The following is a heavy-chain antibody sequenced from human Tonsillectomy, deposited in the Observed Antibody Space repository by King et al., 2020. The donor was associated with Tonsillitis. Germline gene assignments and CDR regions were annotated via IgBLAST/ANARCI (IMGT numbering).Heavy chain of an antibody. Sequence: VQLVESGGGVVQPGRSLRLSCAASGFTFSSYGMHWVRQALGKGLEWVAVISYDGSNKYYADSVKGRFTISRDNSKNTLYLQMNSLRAEDTAVYYCAKGNYGDYVFDYWGQGTLVTVSS. J-gene: IGHJ4*02. CDR3: AKGNYGDYVFDY. CDR1: GFTFSSYG. CDR2: ISYDGSNK. D-gene: IGHD4-17*01. V-gene: IGHV3-30*18.